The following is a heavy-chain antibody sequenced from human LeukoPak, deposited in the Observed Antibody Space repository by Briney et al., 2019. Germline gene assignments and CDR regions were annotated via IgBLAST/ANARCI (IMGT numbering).Heavy chain of an antibody. CDR2: INPNSGGT. J-gene: IGHJ5*02. CDR3: ARESDSRVSAARAVWFDP. Sequence: ASVKVSCKASGYTFTGYYMHWVRQAPGQGLEWMGWINPNSGGTNYAQKFQGRVTMTRDTSISTAYMELSRLRSDDTAVYYCARESDSRVSAARAVWFDPWGQGTLVTVSS. CDR1: GYTFTGYY. V-gene: IGHV1-2*02. D-gene: IGHD6-25*01.